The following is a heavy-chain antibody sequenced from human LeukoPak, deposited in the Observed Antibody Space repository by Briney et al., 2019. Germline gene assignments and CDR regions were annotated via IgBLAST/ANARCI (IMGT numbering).Heavy chain of an antibody. CDR1: GFTFSSYS. CDR3: ARGRFGEFLPFDY. V-gene: IGHV3-21*01. D-gene: IGHD3-10*01. J-gene: IGHJ4*02. CDR2: ISSSSSYI. Sequence: KAGGSLRLSCAASGFTFSSYSMNWVRQAPGKGLEWVSSISSSSSYIYYADSVKGRFTISRDNAKNSLYLEMSSLRAEDTAVYYWARGRFGEFLPFDYWGQGTLVTVSS.